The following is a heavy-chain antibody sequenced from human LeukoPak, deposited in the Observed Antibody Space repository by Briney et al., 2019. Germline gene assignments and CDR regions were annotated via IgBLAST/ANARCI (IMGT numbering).Heavy chain of an antibody. D-gene: IGHD4/OR15-4a*01. Sequence: GGSLRLSCAASTSTGLVWMDWVRKSPGKGLVWVSRISSDGTGANYADSVKGRFTISRDNAKNTLYLQMNSLRAEDTGVYYCARSALGDYWGQGTLVTVSS. CDR3: ARSALGDY. CDR2: ISSDGTGA. CDR1: TSTGLVW. J-gene: IGHJ4*02. V-gene: IGHV3-74*01.